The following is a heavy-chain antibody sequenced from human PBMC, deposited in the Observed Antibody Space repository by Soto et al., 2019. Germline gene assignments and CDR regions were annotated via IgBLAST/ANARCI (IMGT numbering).Heavy chain of an antibody. V-gene: IGHV4-31*03. CDR1: GGSISSGGYY. Sequence: PSETLSLTCTVSGGSISSGGYYWSWIRQHPGKGLEWIGYIYYSGSTYYNPSLKSRVTISVDTSKNQFSLKLSSVTAADTAVYYCARRRYSSSWYDAFDIWGQGTMVTVSS. D-gene: IGHD6-13*01. CDR2: IYYSGST. CDR3: ARRRYSSSWYDAFDI. J-gene: IGHJ3*02.